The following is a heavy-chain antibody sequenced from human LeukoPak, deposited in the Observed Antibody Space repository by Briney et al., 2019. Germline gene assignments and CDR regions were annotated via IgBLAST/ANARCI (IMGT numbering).Heavy chain of an antibody. CDR3: ARDPDTGYYEFDY. D-gene: IGHD3-9*01. CDR2: IHGSDDNT. J-gene: IGHJ4*02. CDR1: GFTFSSNA. Sequence: PGGSLRLSCAASGFTFSSNAMTWVRQAPGKGLEWVSAIHGSDDNTHYADSVKGRFTISRDKSKNTLYLQMNSLRAEDTAVYYCARDPDTGYYEFDYWGQGTLVTVSS. V-gene: IGHV3-23*01.